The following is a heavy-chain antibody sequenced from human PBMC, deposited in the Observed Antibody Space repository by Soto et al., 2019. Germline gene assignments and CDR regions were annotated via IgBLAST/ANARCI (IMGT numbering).Heavy chain of an antibody. CDR3: ARIKIVVVPAAMEFWFDP. D-gene: IGHD2-2*01. CDR1: GGSISSSSYY. Sequence: QLQLQESGPGLVKPSETLSLTCTVSGGSISSSSYYWGWIRQPPGKGLEWIGSIYYSGSTYYNPSLKSRVTIPVDTSKNQFSLKLSSVTAADTAVYYCARIKIVVVPAAMEFWFDPWGQGTLVTVSS. V-gene: IGHV4-39*01. CDR2: IYYSGST. J-gene: IGHJ5*02.